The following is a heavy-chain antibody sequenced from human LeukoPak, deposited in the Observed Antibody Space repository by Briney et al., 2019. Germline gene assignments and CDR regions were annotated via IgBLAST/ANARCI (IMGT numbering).Heavy chain of an antibody. CDR2: IRYDGSNK. Sequence: PGGSLRLSCAASGFTFSSYGMHWVRQAPGKGLEWVAFIRYDGSNKYYADSVKGRFTISRDNSKNTLYLQMNSLKTEDTAVYYCTYYYDSSGSPDFDYWGQGTLVTVSS. V-gene: IGHV3-30*02. D-gene: IGHD3-22*01. CDR3: TYYYDSSGSPDFDY. J-gene: IGHJ4*02. CDR1: GFTFSSYG.